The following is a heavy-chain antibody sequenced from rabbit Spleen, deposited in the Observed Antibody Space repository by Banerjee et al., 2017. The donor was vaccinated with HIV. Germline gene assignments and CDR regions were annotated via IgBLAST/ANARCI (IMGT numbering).Heavy chain of an antibody. Sequence: QLTETGGGLVQPGGSLTLSCKASGIDFTKYYITWVRQAPGKGLEWIGIIYAAKGSTDYASWVNGRFTISSDNAQSTVDLKMTSLTAADTATYFCARFYAGYGDFGYAAMWGQGTLVTVS. J-gene: IGHJ4*01. V-gene: IGHV1S7*01. CDR1: GIDFTKYY. CDR3: ARFYAGYGDFGYAAM. CDR2: IYAAKGST. D-gene: IGHD7-1*01.